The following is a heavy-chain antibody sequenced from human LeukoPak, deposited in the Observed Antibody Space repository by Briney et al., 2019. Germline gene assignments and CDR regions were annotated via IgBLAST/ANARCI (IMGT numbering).Heavy chain of an antibody. D-gene: IGHD3-10*01. CDR2: INHSGST. CDR1: GGSFSGYY. V-gene: IGHV4-34*01. Sequence: SETLSLTCAVYGGSFSGYYWSWIRQPPGKGLEWIGEINHSGSTNYNPSLKSRVTISVDTSKNQFSLKLSSVTAADTAVYYCARLPFRITMVRGVIRGAFDYWGQGTLVSVSS. J-gene: IGHJ4*02. CDR3: ARLPFRITMVRGVIRGAFDY.